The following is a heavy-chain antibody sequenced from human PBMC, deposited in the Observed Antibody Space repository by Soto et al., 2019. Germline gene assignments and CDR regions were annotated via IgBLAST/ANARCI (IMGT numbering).Heavy chain of an antibody. V-gene: IGHV1-3*01. D-gene: IGHD1-7*01. CDR1: GYSLPTHT. J-gene: IGHJ4*02. CDR2: INAANGHT. Sequence: QVLLVQSGAEVKKPGASVRVSCKASGYSLPTHTIHWVRQAPGQRLEWMGWINAANGHTKYSQNYQGRVTTTSDTSASTDYMKLTGLTSDDTAIYYGARANGNYDWGPNDYWGQGTLVTVSS. CDR3: ARANGNYDWGPNDY.